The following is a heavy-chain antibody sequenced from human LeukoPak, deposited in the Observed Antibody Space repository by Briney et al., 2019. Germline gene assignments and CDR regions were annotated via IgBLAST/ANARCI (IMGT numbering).Heavy chain of an antibody. J-gene: IGHJ4*02. CDR2: VYYGRSP. D-gene: IGHD6-25*01. V-gene: IGHV4-39*02. Sequence: SGTLSLTCTVSGDSISRSTYYWAWIRQPPGKGLEWIGSVYYGRSPYYNPSLESRATISVDTSKNHFSLKMSSVTAADTAVYYCARSSGTGTFSYWGQGTLVTVSS. CDR1: GDSISRSTYY. CDR3: ARSSGTGTFSY.